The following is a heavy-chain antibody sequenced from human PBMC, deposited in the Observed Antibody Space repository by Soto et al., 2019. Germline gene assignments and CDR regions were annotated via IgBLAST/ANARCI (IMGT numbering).Heavy chain of an antibody. CDR2: FHYSGRT. CDR1: GGSISSGPYS. CDR3: ARGYSSSWINWFDP. J-gene: IGHJ5*02. Sequence: SETLSLTCSVSGGSISSGPYSWGWIRQPPGKGLEWIGTFHYSGRTYYSPSLESRVTISVDTSKNQFSLKVSSVTAADTAVYYCARGYSSSWINWFDPWGQGTLVTVSS. D-gene: IGHD6-13*01. V-gene: IGHV4-39*07.